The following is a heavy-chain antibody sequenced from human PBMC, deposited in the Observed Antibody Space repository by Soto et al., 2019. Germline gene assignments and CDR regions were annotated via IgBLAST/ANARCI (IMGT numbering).Heavy chain of an antibody. CDR1: RFNFSSYG. J-gene: IGHJ4*02. Sequence: VQLVASGGGVVQPGRSLRVSCAASRFNFSSYGMHWVRQAPGKGLEWVAVISDDGSNKYYADSVKGRFTISRDNSKNTLYLQMHSLRAEDTAVYYCAKGAEMATITSDYFDNWGQGTLVTVSS. CDR2: ISDDGSNK. D-gene: IGHD5-12*01. CDR3: AKGAEMATITSDYFDN. V-gene: IGHV3-30*18.